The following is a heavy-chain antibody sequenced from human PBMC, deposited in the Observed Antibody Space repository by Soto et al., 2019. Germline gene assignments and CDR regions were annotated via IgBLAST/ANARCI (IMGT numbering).Heavy chain of an antibody. V-gene: IGHV4-59*01. J-gene: IGHJ4*02. CDR1: GGSISSYY. CDR3: ARETQWGYFDH. Sequence: KTSETLSLTCTVSGGSISSYYWSWIRQPPGKGLEWIGYIYYSGSTNYNPSLKSRVTISVDTSKNQFSLKLSSVTAADTAVYYCARETQWGYFDHWGQGTLVTVSS. D-gene: IGHD1-26*01. CDR2: IYYSGST.